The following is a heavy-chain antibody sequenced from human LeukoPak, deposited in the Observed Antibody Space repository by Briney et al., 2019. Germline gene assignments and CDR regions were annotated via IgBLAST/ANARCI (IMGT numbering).Heavy chain of an antibody. CDR3: AKGGSKAPDY. J-gene: IGHJ4*02. Sequence: PGGSLRLSCAASGFIFSNYWMHWVRHAPGKGLVWVSRINSEGSSTSYADSVKGRFTISRDNAKNTLYLQMNSLRAEDTAVYYCAKGGSKAPDYWGQGTLVTVSS. D-gene: IGHD4-11*01. CDR1: GFIFSNYW. CDR2: INSEGSST. V-gene: IGHV3-74*01.